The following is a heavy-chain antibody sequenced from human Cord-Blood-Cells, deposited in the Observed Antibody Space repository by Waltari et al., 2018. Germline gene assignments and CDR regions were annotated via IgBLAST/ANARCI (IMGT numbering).Heavy chain of an antibody. CDR2: ISGDGGST. CDR3: TRKHGDIDY. J-gene: IGHJ4*02. Sequence: EVQLVESGGGVVQPGGSLRLSCAASGFTLVDSAMHWVRQAPGKGLEWVSLISGDGGSTYYADSVKGRFTISRDNSKNSLYLQMNSLRTEDTALYYCTRKHGDIDYWGQGTLVTVSS. V-gene: IGHV3-43*02. CDR1: GFTLVDSA. D-gene: IGHD5-12*01.